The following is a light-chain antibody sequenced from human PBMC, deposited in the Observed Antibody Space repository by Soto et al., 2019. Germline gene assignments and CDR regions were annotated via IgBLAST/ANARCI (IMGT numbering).Light chain of an antibody. V-gene: IGLV1-40*01. CDR2: GNS. J-gene: IGLJ3*02. CDR1: SSNIGAGYD. Sequence: QSVLTQPPSVSGAPGQRVTISCTGSSSNIGAGYDVHWYQQLPGTAPKLLIYGNSNRPSGVPDRFSGSKSGTSASLAITGLQAEDEADYYCQSNDSSLSANLVFGGGTKLTVL. CDR3: QSNDSSLSANLV.